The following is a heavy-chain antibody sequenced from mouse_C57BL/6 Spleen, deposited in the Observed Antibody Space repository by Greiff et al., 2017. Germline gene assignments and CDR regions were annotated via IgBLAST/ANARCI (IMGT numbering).Heavy chain of an antibody. Sequence: VMLVESGPGLVQPSQSLSITCTVSGFSLTSYGVHWVRQSPGKGLEWLGVIWSGGSTDYNAAFISRLSISKDNSKSQVFFKMNSLQADDTAIYYCARNLYYDYGWYFDVWGTGTTVTVSS. CDR1: GFSLTSYG. D-gene: IGHD2-4*01. CDR3: ARNLYYDYGWYFDV. J-gene: IGHJ1*03. V-gene: IGHV2-2*01. CDR2: IWSGGST.